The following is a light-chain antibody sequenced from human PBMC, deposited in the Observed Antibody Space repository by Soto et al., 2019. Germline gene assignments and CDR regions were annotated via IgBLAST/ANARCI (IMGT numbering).Light chain of an antibody. V-gene: IGKV3-20*01. CDR3: QQYGTRWT. Sequence: EIVLTQSPGTLSLSPGERATLSCRASQSVSSNYLAWYQQKPGQAPRLLIYRASSRATGIPDRFSGSGSGTDFTLTINRLEPEDFVVYYCQQYGTRWTFGQGTKVEFK. J-gene: IGKJ1*01. CDR1: QSVSSNY. CDR2: RAS.